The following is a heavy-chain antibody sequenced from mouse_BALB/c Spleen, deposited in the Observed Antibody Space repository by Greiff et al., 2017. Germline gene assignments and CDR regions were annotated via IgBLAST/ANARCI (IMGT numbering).Heavy chain of an antibody. CDR1: GFTFSSYA. Sequence: EVMLVESGGGLVKPGGSLKLSCAASGFTFSSYAMSWVRQTPEKRLAWVASISSGGSTYYPDSVKGRFTISRDNARNILYLQMSSLRSEDTAMYYCARGRGYSDYWGQGTTLTVSS. CDR2: ISSGGST. J-gene: IGHJ2*01. CDR3: ARGRGYSDY. D-gene: IGHD2-3*01. V-gene: IGHV5-6-5*01.